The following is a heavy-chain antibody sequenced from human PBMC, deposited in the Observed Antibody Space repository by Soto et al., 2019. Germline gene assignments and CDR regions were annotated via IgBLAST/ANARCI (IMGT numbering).Heavy chain of an antibody. D-gene: IGHD5-18*01. J-gene: IGHJ4*02. V-gene: IGHV4-30-4*01. CDR1: GGYVTSDEDY. Sequence: PSETLSLTCTVSGGYVTSDEDYWTWIRQSPGKGLEWIGYISNSGSTGYNPFLKTRLSMSVDRSKNQFTLRLTSVTAADTAVYFCATESGSTYGYFDHWGQGTQVTVSS. CDR2: ISNSGST. CDR3: ATESGSTYGYFDH.